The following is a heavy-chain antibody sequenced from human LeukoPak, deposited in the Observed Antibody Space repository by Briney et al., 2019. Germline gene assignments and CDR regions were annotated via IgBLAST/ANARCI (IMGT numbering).Heavy chain of an antibody. CDR2: INPNSGGT. D-gene: IGHD6-6*01. V-gene: IGHV1-2*02. CDR1: GYTFTGYY. CDR3: ARVSSSSSLD. Sequence: ASVKVSCKASGYTFTGYYMHWVRQAPGQGLEWMGWINPNSGGTNYAQKFQGRVTITADKSTSTAYMELSSLRSEDTAVYCCARVSSSSSLDWGQGTLVTVSS. J-gene: IGHJ4*02.